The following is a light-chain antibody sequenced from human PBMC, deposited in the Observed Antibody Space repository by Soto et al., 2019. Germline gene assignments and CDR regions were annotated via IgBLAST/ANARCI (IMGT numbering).Light chain of an antibody. CDR1: QSISSW. CDR3: QHYDTYSGT. V-gene: IGKV1-5*03. J-gene: IGKJ3*01. CDR2: RAS. Sequence: DIQLTQSPSTMSASVGDRVTITCRASQSISSWLAWYQQKPGKAPKLLIYRASSVESGVPPRFSGSGSGSEFTLTISSLQPDDVATYYCQHYDTYSGTFGPGTEVDIK.